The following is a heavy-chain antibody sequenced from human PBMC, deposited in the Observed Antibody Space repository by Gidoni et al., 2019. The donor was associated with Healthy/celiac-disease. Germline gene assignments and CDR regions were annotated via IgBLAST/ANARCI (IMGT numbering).Heavy chain of an antibody. V-gene: IGHV4-30-4*01. CDR1: GGSISSGEYY. CDR3: AREQRDYYDSSGYPPDY. Sequence: QVQLQESCPGLVTPSQTLSLTCTVSGGSISSGEYYWSWIRQPPGKGLEWIGYIYYSGSTYYNPSLKSRVTISVDTSKNQFSLKLSSVTAADTAVYYCAREQRDYYDSSGYPPDYWGQGTLVTVSS. D-gene: IGHD3-22*01. CDR2: IYYSGST. J-gene: IGHJ4*02.